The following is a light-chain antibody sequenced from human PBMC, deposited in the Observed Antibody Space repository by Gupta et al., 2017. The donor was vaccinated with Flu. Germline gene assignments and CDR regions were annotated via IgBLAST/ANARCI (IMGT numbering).Light chain of an antibody. Sequence: QSVLTQPPSASGTPGQRVSISCSGSSSNVGSQTVNWYQQLPGTAPKLLIYSSDQRPSGVPDRFSGSKSGTSASLAIGGLQSEDEADYYCAAWDDSLNGYVFGSGTKVTVL. CDR2: SSD. CDR3: AAWDDSLNGYV. CDR1: SSNVGSQT. J-gene: IGLJ1*01. V-gene: IGLV1-44*01.